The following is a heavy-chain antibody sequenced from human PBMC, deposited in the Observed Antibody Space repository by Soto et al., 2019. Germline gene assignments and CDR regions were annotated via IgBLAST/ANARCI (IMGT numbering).Heavy chain of an antibody. CDR2: IGSAGDT. CDR1: GFTLSGYD. D-gene: IGHD2-15*01. Sequence: PGGSLRLSCAASGFTLSGYDIHWVRQATGKGLEWVSGIGSAGDTYYEDSLKGLFTFSRENAKNSFYLQMNSLRFGDTAVYYCTRKTPTNGMAVWGKGTTVTVSS. J-gene: IGHJ6*04. V-gene: IGHV3-13*01. CDR3: TRKTPTNGMAV.